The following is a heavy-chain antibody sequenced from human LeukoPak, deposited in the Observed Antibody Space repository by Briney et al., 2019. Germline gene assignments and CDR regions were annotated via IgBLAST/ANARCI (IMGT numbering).Heavy chain of an antibody. CDR2: INPNSGGA. J-gene: IGHJ4*02. V-gene: IGHV1-2*02. D-gene: IGHD6-13*01. Sequence: ASVKVSCKASGYTFTGYYMHWVRQAPGQGLEWMGWINPNSGGANYAQKFQGRVTMTSDTSISTAYMELSRLRSDDTAVYYCARVAIAAADTFDYWGQGTLVTVSS. CDR1: GYTFTGYY. CDR3: ARVAIAAADTFDY.